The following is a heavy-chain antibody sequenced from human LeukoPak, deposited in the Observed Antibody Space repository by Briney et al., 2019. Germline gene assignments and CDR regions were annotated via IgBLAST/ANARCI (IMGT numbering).Heavy chain of an antibody. CDR2: IYTSGST. CDR3: ARAYPIVY. V-gene: IGHV4-61*02. CDR1: GGSITSGSYY. J-gene: IGHJ4*02. Sequence: SETLSLTCTVSGGSITSGSYYWSWIRQPAGKGLEWIGRIYTSGSTNYNPSLKRRVTISLDTYKNQFSPKLSSVTAADTAVYYCARAYPIVYWGQGTLVTVSS. D-gene: IGHD1-26*01.